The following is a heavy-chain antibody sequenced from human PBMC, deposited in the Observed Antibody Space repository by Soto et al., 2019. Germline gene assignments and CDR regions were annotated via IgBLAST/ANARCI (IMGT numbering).Heavy chain of an antibody. D-gene: IGHD6-6*01. CDR3: ARHEGQQLVRTIDYYYGMDV. CDR1: GYSFTSYW. Sequence: PGESLKISCKGSGYSFTSYWISWVRQMPGKGLEWMGRIDPSDSYTNYSPSFQGHVTISADKSISTAYLQWSSLKASDTAMYYCARHEGQQLVRTIDYYYGMDVWGQGTTVTVSS. V-gene: IGHV5-10-1*01. CDR2: IDPSDSYT. J-gene: IGHJ6*02.